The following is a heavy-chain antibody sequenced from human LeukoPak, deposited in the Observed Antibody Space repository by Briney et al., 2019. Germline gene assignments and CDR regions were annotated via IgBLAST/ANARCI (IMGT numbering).Heavy chain of an antibody. CDR3: TRVGYIDEGIDY. J-gene: IGHJ4*02. CDR2: IKQDGSKK. V-gene: IGHV3-7*04. D-gene: IGHD5-24*01. Sequence: GGSLRLSCVASGFPFSSYWMTWVRQAPGKGLEWVANIKQDGSKKSYVDSVKGRFTISRGNAKNSLYLQMNSLRAEDTAIYYCTRVGYIDEGIDYWGQGTLVTVSS. CDR1: GFPFSSYW.